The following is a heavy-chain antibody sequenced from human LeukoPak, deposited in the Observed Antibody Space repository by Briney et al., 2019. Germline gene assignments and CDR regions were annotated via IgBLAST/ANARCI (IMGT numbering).Heavy chain of an antibody. CDR3: AREDTAMVTPYYGMDV. J-gene: IGHJ6*02. CDR1: GYTFTSYG. V-gene: IGHV1-18*01. CDR2: ISAYNGNT. D-gene: IGHD5-18*01. Sequence: GASVKVSCKASGYTFTSYGIIWVRQAPGQGLEWMGWISAYNGNTNYAQKLQGRVTMTTDTSTSTAYMELRSLRSDDTAVYYCAREDTAMVTPYYGMDVWGQGTTVTVSS.